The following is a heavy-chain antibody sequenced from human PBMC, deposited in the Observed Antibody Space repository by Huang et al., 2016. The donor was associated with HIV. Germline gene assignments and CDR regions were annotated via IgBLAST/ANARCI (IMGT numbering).Heavy chain of an antibody. V-gene: IGHV4-61*01. CDR3: AREAPGVGLTY. J-gene: IGHJ4*02. CDR1: GGSVSSGSYY. CDR2: IYYSGST. Sequence: QVQLQESGPGLVKPSETLSLTCTVSGGSVSSGSYYWSWIRQPPGKGLEWIGYIYYSGSTNYNPSLKSRVTIAVDTSKNQFSLKLSSVTAADTAVYYYAREAPGVGLTYWGQGTLVTVSS. D-gene: IGHD1-26*01.